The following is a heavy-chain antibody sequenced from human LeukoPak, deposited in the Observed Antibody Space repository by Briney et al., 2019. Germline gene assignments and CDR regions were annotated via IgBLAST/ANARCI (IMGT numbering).Heavy chain of an antibody. CDR3: ATLEIRDYYFDY. J-gene: IGHJ4*02. V-gene: IGHV4-39*01. CDR2: ISYSGSI. CDR1: GGSISSRPYY. Sequence: PSETLSLTCTVSGGSISSRPYYWGWVRQPPGKGLEWIGSISYSGSIHYNLSLKSRVTISVDTSKNHFSLRLSSVTAADTAVYYCATLEIRDYYFDYWGQGTLVTVSS. D-gene: IGHD3-16*01.